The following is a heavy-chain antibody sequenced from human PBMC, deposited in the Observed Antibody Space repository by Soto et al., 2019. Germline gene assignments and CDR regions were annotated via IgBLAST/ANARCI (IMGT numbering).Heavy chain of an antibody. CDR2: ISSSSSTI. J-gene: IGHJ5*02. V-gene: IGHV3-48*02. CDR1: GFTVSSYS. CDR3: AREGRRLNSFDP. Sequence: EVQLVESGGGLVQPGGSMRLSCAASGFTVSSYSMNWVRQAAGEGLEWVSYISSSSSTIYYADSVKGRFTISRDNAKNALYLQMNSLRDEDTAVYYCAREGRRLNSFDPWGQGTLVTVSS.